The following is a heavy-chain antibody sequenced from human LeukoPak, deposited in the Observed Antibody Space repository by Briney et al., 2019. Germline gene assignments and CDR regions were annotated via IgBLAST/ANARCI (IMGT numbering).Heavy chain of an antibody. Sequence: KPSETLSLTCAVYGGSFSGYYWSWIRQPPGKGLEWIGEINHSGSTNYNPSLKSRVTISVDTSKNQFSLKLSSVTAADTAVYYCARSPIGELLGYNWFDPWGQGTLVTVSS. CDR2: INHSGST. CDR3: ARSPIGELLGYNWFDP. D-gene: IGHD3-10*01. CDR1: GGSFSGYY. V-gene: IGHV4-34*01. J-gene: IGHJ5*02.